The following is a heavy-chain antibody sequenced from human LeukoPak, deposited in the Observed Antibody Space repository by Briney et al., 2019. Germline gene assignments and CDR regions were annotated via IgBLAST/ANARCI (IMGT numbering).Heavy chain of an antibody. V-gene: IGHV4-39*07. Sequence: SETLSLTCTVSGGSISSSSYYWGWIRQPPGKGLEWIGSIYYSGSTYYNPSLKSRVTISVDTSKNQFSLKLSSVTAADTAVYYCARSSYDSSGYKLFDYWGQGTLVTVSS. D-gene: IGHD3-22*01. J-gene: IGHJ4*02. CDR2: IYYSGST. CDR3: ARSSYDSSGYKLFDY. CDR1: GGSISSSSYY.